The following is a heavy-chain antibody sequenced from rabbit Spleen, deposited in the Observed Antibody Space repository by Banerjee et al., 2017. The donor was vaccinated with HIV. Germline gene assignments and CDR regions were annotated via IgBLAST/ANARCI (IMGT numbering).Heavy chain of an antibody. V-gene: IGHV1S45*01. Sequence: QEQLVESGGGLVKPEGSLTLTCKASGFSFSNKDVMCWVRQAPGKGLEWIACINAYTGKPVYATWAKGRFTISRTSSTTVTLQMTSLTAADTATYFCASGADYAYGGYDLWGPGTLVTVS. CDR3: ASGADYAYGGYDL. J-gene: IGHJ4*01. CDR2: INAYTGKP. D-gene: IGHD6-1*01. CDR1: GFSFSNKDV.